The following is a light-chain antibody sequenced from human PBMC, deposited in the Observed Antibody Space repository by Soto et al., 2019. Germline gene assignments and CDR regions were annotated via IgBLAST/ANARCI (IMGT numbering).Light chain of an antibody. CDR1: SSNIGAGYD. V-gene: IGLV1-40*01. J-gene: IGLJ1*01. CDR3: QSYDSSLSGSGV. CDR2: GNS. Sequence: QSVLTHPPSVSGAPGQRVTISCTGSSSNIGAGYDVHWYQQLPGTAPKLPIYGNSNRPSGVPDRFSGSKSGTSASLAITGLQAEDEADYYCQSYDSSLSGSGVFGTGTKVTVL.